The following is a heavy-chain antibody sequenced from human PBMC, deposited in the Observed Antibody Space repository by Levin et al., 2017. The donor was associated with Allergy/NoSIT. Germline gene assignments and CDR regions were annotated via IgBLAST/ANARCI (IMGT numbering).Heavy chain of an antibody. CDR1: GGTFSSYA. V-gene: IGHV1-69*13. J-gene: IGHJ6*02. D-gene: IGHD3-22*01. Sequence: SVKVSCKASGGTFSSYAISWVRQAPGQGLEWMGGIIPIFGTANYAQKFQGRVTITADESTSTAYMELSSLRSEDTAVYYCARARISSGYWFYYGMDVWGQGTTVTVSS. CDR2: IIPIFGTA. CDR3: ARARISSGYWFYYGMDV.